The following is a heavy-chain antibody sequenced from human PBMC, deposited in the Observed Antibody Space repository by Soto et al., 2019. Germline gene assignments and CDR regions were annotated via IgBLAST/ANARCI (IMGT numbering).Heavy chain of an antibody. D-gene: IGHD3-3*01. J-gene: IGHJ6*02. CDR3: ARMKVYDFWSGYYIGSYGMDV. V-gene: IGHV2-26*01. Sequence: SGPTLVNPTEPLTLTCTVSWLSLSNSRMGVSWIRQPSGKALEWLEHIFSNDEKSYTTSLKSTLTISKDNYKSQVALTMTNMDPVDSATYYCARMKVYDFWSGYYIGSYGMDVWGQGT. CDR2: IFSNDEK. CDR1: WLSLSNSRMG.